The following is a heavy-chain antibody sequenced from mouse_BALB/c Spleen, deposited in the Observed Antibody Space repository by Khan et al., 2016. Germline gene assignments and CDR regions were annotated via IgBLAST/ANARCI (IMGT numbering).Heavy chain of an antibody. Sequence: EVELVESGGGLVQPRGSLRLSCATSGFTFTDYYMSWVRQPPGKALEWLGFIRNKANGYTTEYSASVKGRFTISRDNSQSILYLQMNTLRAEDSATYYCAREYYGYFDVWGAGTTVTVSS. V-gene: IGHV7-3*02. CDR1: GFTFTDYY. J-gene: IGHJ1*01. CDR2: IRNKANGYTT. CDR3: AREYYGYFDV.